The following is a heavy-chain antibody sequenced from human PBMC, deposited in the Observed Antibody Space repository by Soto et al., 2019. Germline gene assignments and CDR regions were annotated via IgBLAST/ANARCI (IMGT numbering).Heavy chain of an antibody. CDR3: ARDNQLTIFGVVTRGYFDL. CDR1: GYTFTSYG. D-gene: IGHD3-3*01. V-gene: IGHV1-18*01. CDR2: ISAYNGNT. J-gene: IGHJ2*01. Sequence: QVQLVQSGAEVKKPGASVKVSCKASGYTFTSYGISWVRQAPGQGLEWMGWISAYNGNTNYAQKLQGRVTMTTDTSTSTAYMELRSLRSDDTAVSYCARDNQLTIFGVVTRGYFDLWGRGTLVTVSS.